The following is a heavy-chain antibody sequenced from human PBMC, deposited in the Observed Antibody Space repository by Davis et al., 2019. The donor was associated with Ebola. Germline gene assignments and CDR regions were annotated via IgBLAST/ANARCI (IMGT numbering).Heavy chain of an antibody. CDR2: INPHNGNT. J-gene: IGHJ5*02. CDR3: ARVVGHWFDP. Sequence: AASVKVSCKASGYTFTSYGITWVRQAPGQGLEWMGWINPHNGNTNYAQNVQGRVTMTTDTSTSTAYMEVGSLRSDDTAVYYCARVVGHWFDPWGQGTLVTVSS. CDR1: GYTFTSYG. D-gene: IGHD2-15*01. V-gene: IGHV1-18*04.